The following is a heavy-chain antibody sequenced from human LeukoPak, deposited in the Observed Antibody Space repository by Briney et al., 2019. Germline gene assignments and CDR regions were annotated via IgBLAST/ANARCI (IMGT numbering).Heavy chain of an antibody. Sequence: PGGSLRLSCAASGFTFDDFGMNWVRQAPGKGLEWVAGINWSGGSTDYADSVKGRFTISRDNAKNSLYLQMNSLRAEDTAVYYCARPTSGWLHNWFDPWGQGTLVTVSS. V-gene: IGHV3-20*04. CDR2: INWSGGST. CDR1: GFTFDDFG. J-gene: IGHJ5*02. D-gene: IGHD6-19*01. CDR3: ARPTSGWLHNWFDP.